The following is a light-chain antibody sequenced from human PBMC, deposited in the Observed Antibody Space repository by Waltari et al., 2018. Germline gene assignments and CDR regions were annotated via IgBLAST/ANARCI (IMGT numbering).Light chain of an antibody. V-gene: IGLV2-23*02. CDR3: CSYAGNSASV. CDR2: EVN. J-gene: IGLJ1*01. CDR1: SSDVGNYNL. Sequence: QSALTQPASVSGSPGQSITIPCTGTSSDVGNYNLVSWYQQHPGKAPKVMIYEVNKRPSGVSNRFSGSKSGNTASLTISGLQAEDEADYYCCSYAGNSASVFGTGTRVTVL.